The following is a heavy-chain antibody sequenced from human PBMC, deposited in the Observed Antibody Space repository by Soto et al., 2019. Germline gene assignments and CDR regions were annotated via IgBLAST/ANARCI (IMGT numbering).Heavy chain of an antibody. J-gene: IGHJ4*02. CDR1: GYTFTTYG. Sequence: QVQLVQSGPEVKKPGASVKVSCKTSGYTFTTYGIRWVRQAPGQGLEWMGWITTDKGKTTYAQKFQGRDTMTTDTSTSTAYMELRSLRSDDTAVYYCATRSPAFDYWGQGTLVTVSS. CDR2: ITTDKGKT. CDR3: ATRSPAFDY. V-gene: IGHV1-18*01.